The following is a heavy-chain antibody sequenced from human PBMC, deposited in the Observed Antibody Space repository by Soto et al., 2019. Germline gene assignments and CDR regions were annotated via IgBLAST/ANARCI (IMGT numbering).Heavy chain of an antibody. D-gene: IGHD2-8*01. CDR3: TASMRHTFNS. Sequence: EVQVMDSGGGLVQPGGSLRLSCAASGFTFGSHCMTWVRQVPGKGLEWVANINQDGIDKYYVDSVKGRFTISRDNAKNSRLRQMNRLRVEDTAVYYCTASMRHTFNSWGQGTLVTVSS. V-gene: IGHV3-7*01. CDR1: GFTFGSHC. CDR2: INQDGIDK. J-gene: IGHJ5*01.